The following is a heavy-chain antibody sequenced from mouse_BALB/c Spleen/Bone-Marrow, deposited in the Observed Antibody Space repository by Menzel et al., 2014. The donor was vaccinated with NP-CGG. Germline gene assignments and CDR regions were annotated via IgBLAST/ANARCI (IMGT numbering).Heavy chain of an antibody. CDR1: GYTFSSYW. Sequence: VMLVESGAELMRPGASVKISCKATGYTFSSYWIEWVKQRPGHGLEWIGEILPGSGSTNYNEKFKGKATFTADTSSNTAYMQLSSLTSEDSAVYYCARGIDYYAMDYWGQGTSVTVPS. J-gene: IGHJ4*01. CDR2: ILPGSGST. V-gene: IGHV1-9*01. CDR3: ARGIDYYAMDY.